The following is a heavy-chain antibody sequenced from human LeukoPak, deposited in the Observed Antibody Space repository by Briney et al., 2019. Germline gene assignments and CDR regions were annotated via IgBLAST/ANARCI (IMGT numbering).Heavy chain of an antibody. J-gene: IGHJ4*02. Sequence: SETLSLTCIVSGGSISSYYWSWIRQPAGKGLEWIGRINTSGNTNYNSSLKSRVTMSVDTSKNQSSLNLSSVTAADTAVYYCARDPGEWGQGTLVTVSS. CDR3: ARDPGE. CDR1: GGSISSYY. CDR2: INTSGNT. V-gene: IGHV4-4*07. D-gene: IGHD7-27*01.